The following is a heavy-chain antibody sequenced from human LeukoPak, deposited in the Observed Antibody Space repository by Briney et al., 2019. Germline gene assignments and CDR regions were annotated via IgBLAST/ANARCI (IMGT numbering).Heavy chain of an antibody. CDR1: GGSISSYY. CDR3: AREDSSASSYYYYVDV. CDR2: IYYSGST. D-gene: IGHD2-2*01. Sequence: SETLSLTCTVSGGSISSYYWSWIRQPPGKGLEWIGYIYYSGSTNYNPSLKSRVTISVDTSKNQFSLKLSSVTAADTAVYYCAREDSSASSYYYYVDVWGKGTTVTASS. J-gene: IGHJ6*03. V-gene: IGHV4-59*01.